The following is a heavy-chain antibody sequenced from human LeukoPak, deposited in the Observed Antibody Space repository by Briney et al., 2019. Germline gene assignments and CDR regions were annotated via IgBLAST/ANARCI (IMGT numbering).Heavy chain of an antibody. D-gene: IGHD2-2*01. CDR3: ARRGSRFHYFDY. CDR1: GGFVTSSNYY. Sequence: PSETLSLTCTVSGGFVTSSNYYWVWIRQPPGKGLEWIGYIYYSGGTYYNPSLKSRVTISVDTSKNQFSLKLSSVTAADTAVYYCARRGSRFHYFDYWGQGALITVSS. J-gene: IGHJ4*02. CDR2: IYYSGGT. V-gene: IGHV4-39*01.